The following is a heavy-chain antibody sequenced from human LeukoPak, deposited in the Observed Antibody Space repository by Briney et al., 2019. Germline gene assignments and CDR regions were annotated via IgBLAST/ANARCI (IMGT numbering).Heavy chain of an antibody. J-gene: IGHJ4*02. Sequence: KPSETLSLTCAVYGGSFSGYYWSWIRQPPGKGLEWIGEINHSGSTNYNPSLKSRVAVSVDTSKNQFSLRLSSVTAADTAVYYCAGGAVVTVYAILDSWGQGTLVTVSS. CDR2: INHSGST. D-gene: IGHD2-8*01. CDR3: AGGAVVTVYAILDS. CDR1: GGSFSGYY. V-gene: IGHV4-34*01.